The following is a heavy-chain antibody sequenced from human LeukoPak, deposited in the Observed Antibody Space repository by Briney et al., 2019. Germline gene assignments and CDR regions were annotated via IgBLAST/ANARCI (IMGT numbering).Heavy chain of an antibody. J-gene: IGHJ4*02. V-gene: IGHV3-64D*09. CDR1: GFTFSSYA. CDR2: ISSNGGST. D-gene: IGHD5-18*01. CDR3: ARDAYNYGYYFDY. Sequence: GGSLRLSCSASGFTFSSYAMHWVRQAPGKGLEYVSAISSNGGSTYYADSVKGRFTISRDNSKNTLYLQMSSLRAEDTAVYYCARDAYNYGYYFDYWGQGTLVTVSS.